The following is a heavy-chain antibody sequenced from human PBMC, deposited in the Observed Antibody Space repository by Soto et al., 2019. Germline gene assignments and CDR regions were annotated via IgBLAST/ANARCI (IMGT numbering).Heavy chain of an antibody. D-gene: IGHD3-22*01. CDR1: GYMFTGNY. CDR3: APHYPDSGGYFDH. Sequence: QVQLVQSGTEVKKPGASVKVSCKASGYMFTGNYMHWVRQAPGQGLEYMGWINPNSGATNYAQKFQGRVTMTWDTSISTAYVELSRLRSDDTAVYYCAPHYPDSGGYFDHWGQGTLVTVSS. J-gene: IGHJ4*02. V-gene: IGHV1-2*02. CDR2: INPNSGAT.